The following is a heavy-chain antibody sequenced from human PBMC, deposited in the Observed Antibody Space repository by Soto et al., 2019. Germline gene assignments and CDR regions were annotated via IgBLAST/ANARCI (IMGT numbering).Heavy chain of an antibody. J-gene: IGHJ3*02. CDR1: GGSISSYY. Sequence: SETLSLTCTVSGGSISSYYWSWIRQPAGKGLEWIGRIYTSGSTNYNPSLKSRVTMSVDTSKNQFSLKLSSVTAADTAVYYCARDRNTMVRGVIITRAFDIWGQGTVVTVS. V-gene: IGHV4-4*07. CDR3: ARDRNTMVRGVIITRAFDI. CDR2: IYTSGST. D-gene: IGHD3-10*01.